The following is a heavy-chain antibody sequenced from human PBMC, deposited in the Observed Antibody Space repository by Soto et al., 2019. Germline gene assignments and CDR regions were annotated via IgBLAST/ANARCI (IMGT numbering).Heavy chain of an antibody. D-gene: IGHD2-2*01. Sequence: SETLSLTCTVSGGSISSGGYYWSWIRQHPGKGLEWIGYIYYSGSTYYNPSLKSRVTISVDTSKNQFSLKLSSVTAADTAVYYCARQDIVVVPAAMFARVGRAGHFDYWGQGTLVTVSS. V-gene: IGHV4-31*03. CDR2: IYYSGST. CDR1: GGSISSGGYY. CDR3: ARQDIVVVPAAMFARVGRAGHFDY. J-gene: IGHJ4*02.